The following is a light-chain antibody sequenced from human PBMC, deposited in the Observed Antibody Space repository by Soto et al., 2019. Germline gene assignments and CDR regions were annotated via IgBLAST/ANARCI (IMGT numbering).Light chain of an antibody. CDR3: QQYGSSPYT. CDR1: QSVSSSY. V-gene: IGKV3-20*01. CDR2: GAS. Sequence: DIVLTQSPGTLSLSPGERATLSCRASQSVSSSYLAWYQQKPDQAPRLLIYGASSRATGIPDRFSGSGSGKEFTLTISRLEPEDFSVYYCQQYGSSPYTFGQGTKLEIK. J-gene: IGKJ2*01.